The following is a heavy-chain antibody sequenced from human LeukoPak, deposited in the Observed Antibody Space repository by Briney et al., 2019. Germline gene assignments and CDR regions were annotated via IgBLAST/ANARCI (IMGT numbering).Heavy chain of an antibody. V-gene: IGHV4-34*01. CDR1: GGSFSGYY. CDR2: INHSGST. Sequence: SETLSLTCAVYGGSFSGYYWSWIRQPPGKGLEWIGEINHSGSTNYNPSLKSRVAISVDTSKNQFSLKLNSVTAADTAMYYCQSRFLEWLLDYWGQGTLVTVSS. J-gene: IGHJ4*02. CDR3: QSRFLEWLLDY. D-gene: IGHD3-3*01.